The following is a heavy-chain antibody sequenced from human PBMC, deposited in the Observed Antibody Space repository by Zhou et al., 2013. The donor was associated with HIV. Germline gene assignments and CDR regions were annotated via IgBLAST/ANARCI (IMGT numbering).Heavy chain of an antibody. CDR2: IVPVFGTA. Sequence: QVQLVQSGAEVKKPGSSVKVSCKASGDTSTSHGISWVRQAPGQGLEWMGGIVPVFGTANYAQKFKGRVTISMDTSRSTAYLELSSLRAEDTAVYYCARAGYRYESSGFYYYYYYYMDVVGQRDPGHRHL. D-gene: IGHD3-22*01. J-gene: IGHJ6*03. CDR1: GDTSTSHG. CDR3: ARAGYRYESSGFYYYYYYYMDV. V-gene: IGHV1-69*05.